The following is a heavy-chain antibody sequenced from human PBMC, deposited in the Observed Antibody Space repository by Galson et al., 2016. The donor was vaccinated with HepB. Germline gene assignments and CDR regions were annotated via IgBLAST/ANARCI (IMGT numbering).Heavy chain of an antibody. CDR3: ARSLGTDTDFQH. D-gene: IGHD7-27*01. J-gene: IGHJ1*01. Sequence: SVKVSCKASGGTFSSYAISWVRQAPGQGLEWMGGIIPTFGTANYAQKFQGRVTITADESTSTAYMELSSLRSEDTAVYYCARSLGTDTDFQHWGQGTLVTVSS. CDR1: GGTFSSYA. V-gene: IGHV1-69*13. CDR2: IIPTFGTA.